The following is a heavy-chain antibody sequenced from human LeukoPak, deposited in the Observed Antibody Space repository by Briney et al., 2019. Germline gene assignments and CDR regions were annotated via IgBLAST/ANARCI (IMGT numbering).Heavy chain of an antibody. D-gene: IGHD3-10*01. CDR2: INWNGGST. CDR1: DGSLSGYY. Sequence: PSETLSLTCAVYDGSLSGYYWSWVRQAPGKGLEWVSGINWNGGSTGYADSVKGRFTISRDNAKNSLYLQMNSLRAEDTALYYCARGYGSGEDGDYWGRGTLVTVSS. J-gene: IGHJ4*02. CDR3: ARGYGSGEDGDY. V-gene: IGHV3-20*04.